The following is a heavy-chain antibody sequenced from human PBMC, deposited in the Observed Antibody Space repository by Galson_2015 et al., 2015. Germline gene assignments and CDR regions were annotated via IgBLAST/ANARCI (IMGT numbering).Heavy chain of an antibody. CDR3: ARQSLGELSSPFDY. Sequence: QSGAEVKKPGESLKISCKASGYSFTSHWISWVRQMPGKGLEWMGIICPGDSDTRYTPSFQGQVTISADKSISTAYLQWSSLKASDTAMYYCARQSLGELSSPFDYWGQGALVTVSS. CDR1: GYSFTSHW. V-gene: IGHV5-51*01. J-gene: IGHJ4*02. D-gene: IGHD3-16*02. CDR2: ICPGDSDT.